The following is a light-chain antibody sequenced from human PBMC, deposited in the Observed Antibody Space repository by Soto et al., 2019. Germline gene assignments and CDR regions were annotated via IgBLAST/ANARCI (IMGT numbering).Light chain of an antibody. Sequence: EIVLTQSPGTLSLFPGETSTLSCRASQRVSSNYLAWYQQKPGQAPRLLIYGASRRATGIPDRFSGSGSGTDFGLTINRLEPEDFAVYYCQQYGKSQGLTFGGGTKVEIK. J-gene: IGKJ4*01. CDR1: QRVSSNY. V-gene: IGKV3-20*01. CDR2: GAS. CDR3: QQYGKSQGLT.